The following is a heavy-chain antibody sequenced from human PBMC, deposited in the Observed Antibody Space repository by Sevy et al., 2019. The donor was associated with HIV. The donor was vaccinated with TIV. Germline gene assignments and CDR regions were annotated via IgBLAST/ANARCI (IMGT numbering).Heavy chain of an antibody. CDR1: GFTFSDYA. J-gene: IGHJ3*01. CDR2: INWKADNT. CDR3: ARSSYYYDSTGYGPLDL. D-gene: IGHD3-22*01. V-gene: IGHV3-20*03. Sequence: GGSLRLSFAASGFTFSDYAMNWVRQIPGKGLEWVSCINWKADNTGYADSLKGRFTISRDNAKNSLYLQIHSLRAEDTALYYCARSSYYYDSTGYGPLDLWGQGTMVTVSS.